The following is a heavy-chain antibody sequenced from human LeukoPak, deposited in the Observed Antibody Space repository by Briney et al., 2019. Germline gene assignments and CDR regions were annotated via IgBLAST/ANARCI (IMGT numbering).Heavy chain of an antibody. V-gene: IGHV4-59*01. CDR1: GGSISPYY. D-gene: IGHD6-13*01. CDR3: ARTGYSSSWPPVWDYYYGMDV. CDR2: IYYSGST. J-gene: IGHJ6*02. Sequence: PSETLSLTCTVSGGSISPYYWSWIRQPPGKGLEWIGYIYYSGSTNYNPSLKSRVTISVDTSKNQFSLKLSSVTAADTAVYYCARTGYSSSWPPVWDYYYGMDVWGQGTTVTVSS.